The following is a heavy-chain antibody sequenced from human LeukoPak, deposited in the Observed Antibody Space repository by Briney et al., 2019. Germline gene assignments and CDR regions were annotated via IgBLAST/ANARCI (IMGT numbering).Heavy chain of an antibody. J-gene: IGHJ3*02. D-gene: IGHD3-3*01. CDR3: ARDLITIFGVVIDSDAFDI. CDR1: GYTFTGYY. Sequence: ASVKVSCKTSGYTFTGYYMHWVRQAPGQGLEWMGWINPNSGGTNYAQKFQGRVTMTRDTSISTAYMELSRLRSDDTAVYYCARDLITIFGVVIDSDAFDIWGQGTMVTVSS. V-gene: IGHV1-2*02. CDR2: INPNSGGT.